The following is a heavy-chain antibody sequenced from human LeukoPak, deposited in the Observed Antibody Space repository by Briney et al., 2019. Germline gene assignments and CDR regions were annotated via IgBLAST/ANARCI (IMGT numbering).Heavy chain of an antibody. J-gene: IGHJ4*02. V-gene: IGHV3-21*01. CDR3: ARRIAGRRVDYFDY. Sequence: PGGSLRLSCAASGFTFSTYTMNWVRQAPGKGLEWVSSISSFSTYMYYADSVKGRFTISRDNAKNSLYLQMNSLRVEDTAVYYCARRIAGRRVDYFDYWGQGTLVTVSS. CDR2: ISSFSTYM. D-gene: IGHD6-6*01. CDR1: GFTFSTYT.